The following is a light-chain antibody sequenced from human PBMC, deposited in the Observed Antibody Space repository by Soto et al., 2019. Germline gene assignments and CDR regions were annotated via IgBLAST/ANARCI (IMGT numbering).Light chain of an antibody. V-gene: IGKV3D-20*02. Sequence: EIVLTKSPGPLSLSPGERATLSCRASQSVSSNFLAWYQEKPGQAPRLLIHGASTRATGFPARFSGSGSGTDFTLTISSLQSEDFAVYYCQQRSNWPPFTFGQGTRLEIK. J-gene: IGKJ5*01. CDR3: QQRSNWPPFT. CDR1: QSVSSNF. CDR2: GAS.